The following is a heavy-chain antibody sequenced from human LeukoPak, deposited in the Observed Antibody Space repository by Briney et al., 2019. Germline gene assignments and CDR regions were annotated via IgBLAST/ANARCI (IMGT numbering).Heavy chain of an antibody. CDR3: AKDRYYASGSPTRHYYGMDI. V-gene: IGHV3-23*01. D-gene: IGHD3-10*01. J-gene: IGHJ6*02. CDR1: GFSFSSFA. Sequence: GGSLRLSCAASGFSFSSFAMSWVRQTPGKGLEWVSHASGGGDVTHYVDSVKGRFTISRDNSKNTLYLQMNSLRAEDTAVYYCAKDRYYASGSPTRHYYGMDIWGQGTTVTVSS. CDR2: ASGGGDVT.